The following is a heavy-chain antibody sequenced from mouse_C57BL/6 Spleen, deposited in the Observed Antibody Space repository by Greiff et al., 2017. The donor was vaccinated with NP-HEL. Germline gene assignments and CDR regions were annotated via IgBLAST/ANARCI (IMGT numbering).Heavy chain of an antibody. D-gene: IGHD1-1*01. Sequence: DVKLVESGGGFVQPGGSLSLSCAASGFTFTDYYMSWVRQPPGQALEWLGFIRHKANGYTSEYSASVKGRFTISRDNSQSILYHQMNALRAEDSATYYCARYMTYGSAYWYFDVWGTGTTVTVSS. J-gene: IGHJ1*03. CDR2: IRHKANGYTS. CDR1: GFTFTDYY. V-gene: IGHV7-3*01. CDR3: ARYMTYGSAYWYFDV.